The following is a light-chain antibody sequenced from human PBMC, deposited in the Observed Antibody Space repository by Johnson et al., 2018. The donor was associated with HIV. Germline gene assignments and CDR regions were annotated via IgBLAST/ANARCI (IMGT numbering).Light chain of an antibody. CDR2: YNN. CDR1: SSNIGNNY. J-gene: IGLJ1*01. V-gene: IGLV1-51*01. CDR3: GTWDNSLSANV. Sequence: QSALTQPPSVSAAPGQKVTISCSGTSSNIGNNYVSWYQQLPGTAPKLLIYYNNKRPSGIPDRFSGSKSGTSATLGITGLQTGDEADYYCGTWDNSLSANVFGTGTKVTVL.